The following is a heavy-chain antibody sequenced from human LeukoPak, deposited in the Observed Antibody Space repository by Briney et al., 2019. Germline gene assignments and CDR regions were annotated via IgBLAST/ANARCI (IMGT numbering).Heavy chain of an antibody. V-gene: IGHV2-5*02. J-gene: IGHJ4*02. CDR3: AHRRSYGDYDY. CDR2: IFWDDDD. Sequence: SGPTLLHPTPTLTLTCSFSGFAFSTREVGVGWIRQPPGKALEWLALIFWDDDDRYSPSLKNRLTITKDTSKNQVVLTMTTMDPLDTATYYCAHRRSYGDYDYWGQGTLVTVSS. D-gene: IGHD4-17*01. CDR1: GFAFSTREVG.